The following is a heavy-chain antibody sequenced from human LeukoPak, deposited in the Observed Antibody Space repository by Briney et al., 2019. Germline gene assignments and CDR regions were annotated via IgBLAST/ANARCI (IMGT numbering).Heavy chain of an antibody. J-gene: IGHJ4*02. CDR1: VGSISSGSYY. CDR3: AREDIYDYVWGSYRLY. D-gene: IGHD3-16*02. CDR2: IYTSGST. Sequence: SQTLSLTCTVSVGSISSGSYYWSWIRPPAGKGLEWIGRIYTSGSTNYNTSLKSRVTISVDTSTNQFSLKLSSATAADTAVYYCAREDIYDYVWGSYRLYWGQGTLVTVSS. V-gene: IGHV4-61*02.